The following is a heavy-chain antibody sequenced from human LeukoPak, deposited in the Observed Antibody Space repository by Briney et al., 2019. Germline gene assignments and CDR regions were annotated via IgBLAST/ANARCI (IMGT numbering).Heavy chain of an antibody. CDR2: INPNSGGT. CDR1: GYTFTGYY. D-gene: IGHD3-3*01. V-gene: IGHV1-2*02. CDR3: AREFAAYYDFWSGYAPKNWSDP. Sequence: GASVKVSCKASGYTFTGYYIHWVRQAPGQGLEWMGWINPNSGGTNYAQKSQGRVTMTRDTSISTAYMELSRLRSDDTAVYYCAREFAAYYDFWSGYAPKNWSDPWGQGTLVTVSS. J-gene: IGHJ5*02.